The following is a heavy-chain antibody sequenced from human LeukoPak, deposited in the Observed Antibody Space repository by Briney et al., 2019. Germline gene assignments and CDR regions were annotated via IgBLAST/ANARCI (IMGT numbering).Heavy chain of an antibody. CDR3: ARVKIFGVAISNWFDP. J-gene: IGHJ5*02. CDR1: GYTFTSYT. D-gene: IGHD3-3*01. V-gene: IGHV1-18*01. CDR2: ISAYNGDT. Sequence: ASVKVSCKASGYTFTSYTIMWVRQAPGQGLEWVGYISAYNGDTYYVQKFQGRATMTTDTSTSTAFMELRSLRSDDTAIYYCARVKIFGVAISNWFDPWGQGTLVTVSS.